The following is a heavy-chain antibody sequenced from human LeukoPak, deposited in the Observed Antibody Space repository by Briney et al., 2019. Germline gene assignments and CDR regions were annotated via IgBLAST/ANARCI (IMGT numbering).Heavy chain of an antibody. Sequence: GGSLRLSCAASGFTFSSYGMHWVRQAPGKGLEWVAFIRYDGSNKYYADSVKGRFTISRDNSKNTLYLQMNSLRAEDTAVYYCARKNVYYYGSGSPDYWGQGTLVTVSS. CDR3: ARKNVYYYGSGSPDY. V-gene: IGHV3-30*02. CDR2: IRYDGSNK. J-gene: IGHJ4*02. D-gene: IGHD3-10*01. CDR1: GFTFSSYG.